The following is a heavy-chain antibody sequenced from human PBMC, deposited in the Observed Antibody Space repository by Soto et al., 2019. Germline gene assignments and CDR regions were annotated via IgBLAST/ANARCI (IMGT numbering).Heavy chain of an antibody. D-gene: IGHD3-22*01. CDR2: IIPIFGTA. CDR3: ARSGNYYDSSGYRPVGRFDY. J-gene: IGHJ4*02. V-gene: IGHV1-69*01. Sequence: QVQLVQSGAEVKKPGSSVKVSCKASGGTFSSYAISWVRQAPGQGLEWMGGIIPIFGTANYAQKFQGRVTSTADESTSTAYMELSSLRSEDTAVYYCARSGNYYDSSGYRPVGRFDYWGQGTLVTVSS. CDR1: GGTFSSYA.